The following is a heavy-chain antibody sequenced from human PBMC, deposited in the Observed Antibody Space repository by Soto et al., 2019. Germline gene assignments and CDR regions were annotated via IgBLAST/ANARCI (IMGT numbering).Heavy chain of an antibody. V-gene: IGHV3-74*01. CDR1: GFTFSSYW. Sequence: EVPLAESGGGLVQPGGSLRLSCAVSGFTFSSYWMHWVRQAPGKGLVWVSRINSGGSSTNYADSVKGRFTISRDNAKNTLYLQMNSLRAEDAAVYYCARDLGYYDILTGYYSKYYLDSWGQGTLVTVSS. D-gene: IGHD3-9*01. J-gene: IGHJ4*02. CDR2: INSGGSST. CDR3: ARDLGYYDILTGYYSKYYLDS.